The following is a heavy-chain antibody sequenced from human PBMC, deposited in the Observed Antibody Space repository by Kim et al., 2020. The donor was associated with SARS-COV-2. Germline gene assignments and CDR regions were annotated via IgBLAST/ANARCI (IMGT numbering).Heavy chain of an antibody. V-gene: IGHV4-34*01. Sequence: SETLSLTCAVYGGSFSGYYWSWIRQPPGKGLEWIGEINHSGSTNYNPSLKSRVTISVDTSKNQFSLKLSSVTAADTAVYYCARGKGDYVWGSYRYFDYWGQGTLVTVSS. CDR2: INHSGST. CDR1: GGSFSGYY. D-gene: IGHD3-16*02. CDR3: ARGKGDYVWGSYRYFDY. J-gene: IGHJ4*02.